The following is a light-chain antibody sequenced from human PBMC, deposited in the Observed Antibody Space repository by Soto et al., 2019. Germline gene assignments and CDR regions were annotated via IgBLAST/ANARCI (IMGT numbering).Light chain of an antibody. CDR2: KAS. V-gene: IGKV1-5*03. CDR1: ESISNF. Sequence: DIQMTQSPSTLSASVGDRVTITCRASESISNFLAWYQQKPGKAPNLLIYKASSLESGVPSRFSGSGSGREFTLTISSLQPDDFATYCCQPYNSYSRTFXQGTKLDIK. CDR3: QPYNSYSRT. J-gene: IGKJ1*01.